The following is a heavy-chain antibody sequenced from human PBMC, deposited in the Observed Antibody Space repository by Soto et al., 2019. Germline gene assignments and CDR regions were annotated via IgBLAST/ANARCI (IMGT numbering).Heavy chain of an antibody. V-gene: IGHV4-61*01. CDR3: ARFVRSCSGTSCYTRADV. CDR2: IYSSGST. CDR1: GGAVISDTHY. D-gene: IGHD2-2*02. J-gene: IGHJ6*02. Sequence: LSLTCAVPGGAVISDTHYWSWIRQPPGKRLEWIGFIYSSGSTNYNPSLKGRVTMSVDTSTNQFSLKLRSVIVADTAVYHCARFVRSCSGTSCYTRADVWGQGTTVTVSS.